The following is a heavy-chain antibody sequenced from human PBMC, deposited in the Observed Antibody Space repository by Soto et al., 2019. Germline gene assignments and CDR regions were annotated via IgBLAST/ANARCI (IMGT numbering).Heavy chain of an antibody. Sequence: QVQLQESGPGLVKPSQTLSLTCTVSGGSMNSGGHYWSWIRQHPGKGLEWIGYVYYSGSTFYNPSLKSRITLSVDTSKTQFSLKLSSVTAADTAVYYCARESAYDSSGYYYVDCWGQSTLVTVSS. CDR2: VYYSGST. CDR1: GGSMNSGGHY. J-gene: IGHJ4*02. D-gene: IGHD3-22*01. V-gene: IGHV4-31*03. CDR3: ARESAYDSSGYYYVDC.